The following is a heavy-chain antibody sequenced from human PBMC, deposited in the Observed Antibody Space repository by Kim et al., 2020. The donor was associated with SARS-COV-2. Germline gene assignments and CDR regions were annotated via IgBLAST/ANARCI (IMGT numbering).Heavy chain of an antibody. V-gene: IGHV3-23*01. Sequence: GGSLRLSCAASGFTFSSYAMSWVRQAPGKGLEWVSAISGSGGSTYYADSVKGRFTISRDNSKNTLYLQMNSLRAEDTAVYYCAKVLRIVGATGKYFDYWGQGTLVTVSS. CDR2: ISGSGGST. CDR3: AKVLRIVGATGKYFDY. J-gene: IGHJ4*02. D-gene: IGHD1-26*01. CDR1: GFTFSSYA.